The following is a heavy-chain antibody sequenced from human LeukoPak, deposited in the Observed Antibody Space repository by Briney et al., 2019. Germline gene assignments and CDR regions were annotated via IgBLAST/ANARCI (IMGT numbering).Heavy chain of an antibody. V-gene: IGHV4-34*01. D-gene: IGHD3-10*01. Sequence: SETLSLTCTVSGGSISSYYWSWIRQPPGKGLEWIGEINHSGSTNYNPSLKSRVTISVDTSKNQFSLKLSSVTAADTAVYYCARVMVRGVIIHYYYMDVWGKGTTVTISS. J-gene: IGHJ6*03. CDR1: GGSISSYY. CDR3: ARVMVRGVIIHYYYMDV. CDR2: INHSGST.